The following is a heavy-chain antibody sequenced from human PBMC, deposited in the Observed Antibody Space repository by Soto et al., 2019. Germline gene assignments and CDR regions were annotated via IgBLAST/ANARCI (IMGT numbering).Heavy chain of an antibody. CDR2: IYSGGST. Sequence: PVGSLRLSCAVSGFTVSSNYMSWVRQAPGKGLEWVSVIYSGGSTYYADSVKGRFTTSRDNSKNTLYLQMNSLRAEDTAVYYCARVRTTVTPGWFDYDYGMDVWGQGTTVTVSS. J-gene: IGHJ6*02. D-gene: IGHD4-17*01. CDR1: GFTVSSNY. V-gene: IGHV3-53*01. CDR3: ARVRTTVTPGWFDYDYGMDV.